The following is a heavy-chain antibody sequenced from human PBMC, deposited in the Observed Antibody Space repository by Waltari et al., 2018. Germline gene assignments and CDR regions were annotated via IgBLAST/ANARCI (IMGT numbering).Heavy chain of an antibody. CDR1: GGSISSSSYY. J-gene: IGHJ3*02. CDR2: IYYSGST. CDR3: ARKPPYDILTGFLKNAFDI. D-gene: IGHD3-9*01. V-gene: IGHV4-39*01. Sequence: QLQLQESGPGLVKPSETLSLTCTVSGGSISSSSYYWGWIRQPPGKGLEWSGSIYYSGSTYYNPSLKSRVTISVDTSKNQFSLKLSSVTAADTAVYYCARKPPYDILTGFLKNAFDIWGQGTMVTVSS.